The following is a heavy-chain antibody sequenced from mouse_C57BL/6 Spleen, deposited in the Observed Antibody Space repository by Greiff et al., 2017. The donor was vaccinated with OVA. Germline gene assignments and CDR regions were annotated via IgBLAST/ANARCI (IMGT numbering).Heavy chain of an antibody. CDR1: GYSFTDYN. D-gene: IGHD4-1*01. J-gene: IGHJ2*01. CDR3: AQVSLTGTDY. V-gene: IGHV1-39*01. Sequence: LQLKQSGPELVKPGASVKISCKASGYSFTDYNMNWVKQSNGKSLEWIGVINPNYGTTSYNQKFKGKATLTVDQSSSTTYMQVNSLTSEDSAVYCCAQVSLTGTDYWGQGATLTVSS. CDR2: INPNYGTT.